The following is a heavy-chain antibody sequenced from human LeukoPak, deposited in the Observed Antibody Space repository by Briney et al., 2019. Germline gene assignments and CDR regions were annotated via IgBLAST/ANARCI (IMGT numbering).Heavy chain of an antibody. Sequence: GGSLRLSCAASGFTFSSYEMNWVRQAPGKGLEWVSYISSSGSTIYYADSVKGRFTVSRDNAKKSLYLQMDSLRAEDTAVYYCARDTMVRGIMPIFDPWGQGTLVTVSS. D-gene: IGHD3-10*01. V-gene: IGHV3-48*03. CDR2: ISSSGSTI. J-gene: IGHJ5*02. CDR1: GFTFSSYE. CDR3: ARDTMVRGIMPIFDP.